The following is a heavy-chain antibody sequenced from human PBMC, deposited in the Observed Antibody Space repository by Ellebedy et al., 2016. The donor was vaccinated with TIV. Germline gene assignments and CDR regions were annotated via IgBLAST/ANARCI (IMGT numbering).Heavy chain of an antibody. D-gene: IGHD5-18*01. Sequence: AASVKVSCKASGYTFVNYDIYWLRQASGQGLEWVGWMSPNSGDTAYSQKFQGRATLTRDTSITTAYMEVTGLRAEDTAVYYCVCGYSYGGYGMDVWGQGTTVTVSS. CDR2: MSPNSGDT. CDR1: GYTFVNYD. V-gene: IGHV1-8*03. CDR3: VCGYSYGGYGMDV. J-gene: IGHJ6*02.